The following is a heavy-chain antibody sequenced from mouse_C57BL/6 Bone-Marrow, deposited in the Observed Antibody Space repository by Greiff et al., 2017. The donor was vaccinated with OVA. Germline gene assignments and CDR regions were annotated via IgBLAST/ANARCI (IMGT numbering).Heavy chain of an antibody. CDR3: ARDGYYSPWFAY. V-gene: IGHV1-19*01. CDR2: INPYNGGT. D-gene: IGHD2-3*01. Sequence: VQLQQSGPVLVKPGASVKMSCKASGYTFTDYYMNWVKQSHGKSLEWIGVINPYNGGTSYNQKFKGKATLTVDKSSSTAYMELNSLTSEDSAVYYCARDGYYSPWFAYWGQGTLVTVSA. CDR1: GYTFTDYY. J-gene: IGHJ3*01.